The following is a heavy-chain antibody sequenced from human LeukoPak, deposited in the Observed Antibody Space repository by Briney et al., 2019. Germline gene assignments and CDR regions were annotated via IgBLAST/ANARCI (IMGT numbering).Heavy chain of an antibody. D-gene: IGHD3-22*01. Sequence: GGSLRLSCAASGFTLSSYGMNWVRQAPGKGLEWVSYISSSGSTIYYADSVKGRFTISRDNSKNSLYLQMNSLRAEDTAVYYCARDPYYYDSSGYIPLFDYWGQGTLVTVSS. CDR2: ISSSGSTI. V-gene: IGHV3-48*04. CDR3: ARDPYYYDSSGYIPLFDY. CDR1: GFTLSSYG. J-gene: IGHJ4*02.